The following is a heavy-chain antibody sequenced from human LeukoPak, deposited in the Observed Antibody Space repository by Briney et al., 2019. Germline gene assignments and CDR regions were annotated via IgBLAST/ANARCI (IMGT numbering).Heavy chain of an antibody. J-gene: IGHJ4*02. Sequence: ASVKVSCKASGGTFSSYDISWVRQAPGQGLEWMGGIIPIFGTANYAQKFQGRVTITTDESTSTAYMELSSLRSEDTAVYYCATGEGSYYDHYFDYWGQGTLVTVSS. D-gene: IGHD1-26*01. CDR2: IIPIFGTA. CDR3: ATGEGSYYDHYFDY. CDR1: GGTFSSYD. V-gene: IGHV1-69*05.